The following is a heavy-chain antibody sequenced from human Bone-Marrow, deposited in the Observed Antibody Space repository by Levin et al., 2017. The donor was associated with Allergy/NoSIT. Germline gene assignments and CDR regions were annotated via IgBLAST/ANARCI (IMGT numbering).Heavy chain of an antibody. CDR1: GFTFSSYG. D-gene: IGHD6-19*01. CDR2: ISYDGSNK. V-gene: IGHV3-30*18. CDR3: AKGSIAVAGITHFDY. J-gene: IGHJ4*02. Sequence: LSLTCAASGFTFSSYGMHWVRQAPGKGLEWVAVISYDGSNKYYADSVKGRFTISRDNSKNTLYLQMNSLRAEDTAVYYCAKGSIAVAGITHFDYWGQGTLVTVSS.